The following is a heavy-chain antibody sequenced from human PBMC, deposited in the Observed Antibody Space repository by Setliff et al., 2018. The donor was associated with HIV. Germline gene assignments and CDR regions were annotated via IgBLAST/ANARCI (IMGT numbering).Heavy chain of an antibody. Sequence: SETLSLTCTVSGGSISNHYWSWIRQPAGKGLEWIGRIYGSGNTSYNPSLQRPVIMSVDTSKNQFSLRLNFVTAADTAVYFCARGAGAVPAIFFDFWGQGDMVTVTS. J-gene: IGHJ3*01. CDR3: ARGAGAVPAIFFDF. V-gene: IGHV4-4*07. D-gene: IGHD2-21*02. CDR2: IYGSGNT. CDR1: GGSISNHY.